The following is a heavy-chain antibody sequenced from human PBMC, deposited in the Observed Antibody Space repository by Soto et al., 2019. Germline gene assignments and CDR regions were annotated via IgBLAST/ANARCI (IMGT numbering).Heavy chain of an antibody. V-gene: IGHV3-66*01. Sequence: EVQLVESGGGLVQPGGSLRLSCAASGFTVSNHHMAWVRQAPGEGLAWVSVVHTGGSTYYADSVKGRFSISRDNSKNTLYLQMSSLRSEDTAVYYCARDFYDLSYKFDYWGQGTLVTVSS. J-gene: IGHJ4*02. CDR2: VHTGGST. CDR3: ARDFYDLSYKFDY. D-gene: IGHD3-3*01. CDR1: GFTVSNHH.